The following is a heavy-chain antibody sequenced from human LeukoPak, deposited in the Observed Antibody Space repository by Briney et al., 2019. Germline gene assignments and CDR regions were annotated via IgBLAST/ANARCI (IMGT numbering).Heavy chain of an antibody. J-gene: IGHJ4*02. CDR2: IYYSGST. V-gene: IGHV4-39*01. CDR1: GGSISSYY. Sequence: PSETVSLTCTVSGGSISSYYWSWIRQPPGKGLEWIGSIYYSGSTYYNPSLKSRVTISVDTSKNQFSLKLSSVTAADTAVYYCARHGFMFGELTYFDYWGQGTLVTVSS. CDR3: ARHGFMFGELTYFDY. D-gene: IGHD3-10*02.